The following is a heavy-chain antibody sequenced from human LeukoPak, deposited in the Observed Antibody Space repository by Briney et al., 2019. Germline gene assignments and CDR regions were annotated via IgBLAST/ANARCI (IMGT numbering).Heavy chain of an antibody. CDR2: ISGSDGRA. CDR1: GFTFSSSA. CDR3: AKRAVAGVLPNFYFDY. J-gene: IGHJ4*02. D-gene: IGHD6-19*01. V-gene: IGHV3-23*01. Sequence: GGSLRLSCAVSGFTFSSSAMGWVRLASGKGLEWVSIISGSDGRAQYADSVKGRFTISRDNSRNTLYLQMNSLRAEDTAVYYCAKRAVAGVLPNFYFDYWGQGTLVTVSS.